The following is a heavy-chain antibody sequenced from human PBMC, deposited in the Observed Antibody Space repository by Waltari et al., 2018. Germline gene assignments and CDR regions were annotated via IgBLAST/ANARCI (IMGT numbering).Heavy chain of an antibody. CDR1: GCLFSSDW. CDR2: INGDGSST. J-gene: IGHJ6*02. CDR3: AREENYDYAMDV. V-gene: IGHV3-74*01. Sequence: ELQLVESGGGSVRPGGSLSISFAASGCLFSSDWMHWVRQGPGEGLVGVSRINGDGSSTTYADSVQGRCTTTRDNAKNTLYLEMNSLRTEDTGVYYCAREENYDYAMDVWGQGTTVTVSS.